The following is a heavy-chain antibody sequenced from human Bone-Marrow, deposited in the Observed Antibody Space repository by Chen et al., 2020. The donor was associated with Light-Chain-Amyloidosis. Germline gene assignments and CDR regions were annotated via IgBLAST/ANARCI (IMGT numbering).Heavy chain of an antibody. CDR3: AEGRYSNLDY. CDR2: IILSLGTA. CDR1: GGTFSTSA. J-gene: IGHJ4*02. V-gene: IGHV1-69*01. Sequence: QVLLVQSGAEVKKPGSSVKVSCKASGGTFSTSAINWVRQAPGQGLEWMGGIILSLGTASYAQKFQGRVTITADESTSTVYMELSSLRFEDTAVYYCAEGRYSNLDYWGQGTLVTVSS. D-gene: IGHD4-4*01.